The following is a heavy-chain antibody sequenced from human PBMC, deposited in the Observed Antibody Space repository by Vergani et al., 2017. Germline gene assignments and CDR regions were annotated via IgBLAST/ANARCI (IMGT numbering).Heavy chain of an antibody. CDR3: AKASTAFTYTF. CDR1: GFTFSSYS. D-gene: IGHD1-14*01. CDR2: ISSSGGST. Sequence: EVQLVESGGGLVQPGGSLRLSCAASGFTFSSYSMNWVRQAPGKGLEWVSYISSSGGSTYYADSVKGRFTISRDNSKNTLYLQMNSLRAEDTAVYYCAKASTAFTYTFWGQGTLVTVSS. V-gene: IGHV3-23*04. J-gene: IGHJ4*02.